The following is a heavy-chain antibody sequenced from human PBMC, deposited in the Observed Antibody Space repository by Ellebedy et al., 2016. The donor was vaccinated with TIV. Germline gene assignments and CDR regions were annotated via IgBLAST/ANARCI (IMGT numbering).Heavy chain of an antibody. CDR2: ITGSGDRT. Sequence: PGGSLRLSCATSGVTFNNFARMWFRQAPGKGLEWVSAITGSGDRTFYPDSVKGRFTVSRDTSKNTLYLQMNSLSAEDTAVYYCANLGGLAASDTNGIAFDIWGQGTIVTVYS. CDR3: ANLGGLAASDTNGIAFDI. D-gene: IGHD6-13*01. V-gene: IGHV3-23*01. CDR1: GVTFNNFA. J-gene: IGHJ3*02.